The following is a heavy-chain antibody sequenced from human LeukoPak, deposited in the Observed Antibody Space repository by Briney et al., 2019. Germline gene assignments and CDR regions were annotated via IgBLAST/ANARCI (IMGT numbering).Heavy chain of an antibody. CDR3: AKGTDYYDSSGYSAFDI. CDR1: GFTFSSYW. CDR2: IRYDGTNK. Sequence: GGSLRLSCAASGFTFSSYWMSWVRQAPGKGLEWVAFIRYDGTNKYYTDSVKGRFTIPRDNSKNTVYLQMNGLRSEDTAVYYCAKGTDYYDSSGYSAFDIWGQGTMVTVSS. J-gene: IGHJ3*02. V-gene: IGHV3-30*02. D-gene: IGHD3-22*01.